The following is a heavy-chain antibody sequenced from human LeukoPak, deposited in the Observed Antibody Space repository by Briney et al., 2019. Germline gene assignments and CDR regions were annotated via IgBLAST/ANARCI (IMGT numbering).Heavy chain of an antibody. CDR2: INPNSGGT. J-gene: IGHJ4*02. Sequence: GASVTVSCQASGYTFTGYYMHGVRRAPGRGLEWMGWINPNSGGTNYAQKFQGRVTMTRDTSISTAYMELSRLRSDDTAVYYCARDYCSSTSCYGFIDYWGQGTLVTVSS. V-gene: IGHV1-2*02. D-gene: IGHD2-2*01. CDR3: ARDYCSSTSCYGFIDY. CDR1: GYTFTGYY.